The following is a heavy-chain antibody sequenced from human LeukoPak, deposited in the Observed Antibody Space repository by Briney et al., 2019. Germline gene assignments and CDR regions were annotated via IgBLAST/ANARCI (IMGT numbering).Heavy chain of an antibody. J-gene: IGHJ5*02. CDR2: ISWNSGSI. D-gene: IGHD6-13*01. CDR1: GFTFDDYA. Sequence: PGGSLRLSCAASGFTFDDYAMHWVRQAPGKGLEWVSGISWNSGSIGYADSVKGRFTISRDNAKNSLYLQMNSLRAEDTAVYYCARGGSSSWYVFDPWGQGTLATVSS. CDR3: ARGGSSSWYVFDP. V-gene: IGHV3-9*01.